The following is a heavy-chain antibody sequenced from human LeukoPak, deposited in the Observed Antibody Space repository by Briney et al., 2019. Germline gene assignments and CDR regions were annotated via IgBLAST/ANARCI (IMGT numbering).Heavy chain of an antibody. V-gene: IGHV3-7*03. Sequence: PGGSLRLSCAASGFTFSTSWMDWVRQAPGKGLGWVANIKQDGSEKYYVDSVKGRFTISRDNAKNSLFLQMNSLRVDDTAVYYCARDLNTGYWGQGTLVTVSS. CDR3: ARDLNTGY. CDR2: IKQDGSEK. CDR1: GFTFSTSW. D-gene: IGHD4-17*01. J-gene: IGHJ4*02.